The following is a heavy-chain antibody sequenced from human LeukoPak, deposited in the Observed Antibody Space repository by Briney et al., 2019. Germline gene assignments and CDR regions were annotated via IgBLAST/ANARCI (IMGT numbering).Heavy chain of an antibody. CDR3: ARTYYYDSSGYYSEYFQH. V-gene: IGHV4-39*07. CDR1: GGSISSSSYY. D-gene: IGHD3-22*01. J-gene: IGHJ1*01. CDR2: IYYSGST. Sequence: PSETLSLTCTVSGGSISSSSYYWGWIRQPPGKGLEWIGSIYYSGSTYYNPSLKSRVTISVDTSKNQFSLKLSSVTAADTAVYYCARTYYYDSSGYYSEYFQHWGQGTLVTVSS.